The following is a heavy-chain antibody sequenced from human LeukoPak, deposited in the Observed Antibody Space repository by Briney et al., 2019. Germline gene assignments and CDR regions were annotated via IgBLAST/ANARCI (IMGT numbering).Heavy chain of an antibody. Sequence: GASVKVSCKASGYTFTGHYIHWVRQAPGQGLEWMGRINSNSGGANYAPKFQGRVTMSRDTSINTASMELNRLTSDDTAVYYCAREVGGNSVGTRYFDNWGQGTLVTVSS. J-gene: IGHJ4*02. CDR2: INSNSGGA. CDR3: AREVGGNSVGTRYFDN. V-gene: IGHV1-2*06. CDR1: GYTFTGHY. D-gene: IGHD1-1*01.